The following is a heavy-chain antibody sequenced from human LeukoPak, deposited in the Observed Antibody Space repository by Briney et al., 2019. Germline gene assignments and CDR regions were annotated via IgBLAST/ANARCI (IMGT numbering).Heavy chain of an antibody. CDR3: SKERPEEYYGSGRYFDY. V-gene: IGHV3-30-3*02. CDR1: GFTFSSYA. CDR2: ISYDDGRNQ. D-gene: IGHD3-10*01. J-gene: IGHJ4*02. Sequence: PGGSLRLSCAASGFTFSSYAMHWVRQAPDKGLEWVAVISYDDGRNQYYADSVKGRFTISRDNSKRTVYLEMDSLRVEDTAMYYCSKERPEEYYGSGRYFDYWGQGTLVTVSS.